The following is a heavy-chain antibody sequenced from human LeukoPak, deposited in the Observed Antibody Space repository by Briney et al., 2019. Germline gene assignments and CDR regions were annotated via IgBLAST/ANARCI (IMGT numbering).Heavy chain of an antibody. CDR2: ISVSGGST. Sequence: PGRSLRPSCAASGFTFSSYAMSWVRQPPGDGLEWVSAISVSGGSTYYADSVKGRFTISRDNSKSTLYLQMNSLRAEDTAVYYCAKAVAGTRWGQGTLVTVSS. J-gene: IGHJ4*02. V-gene: IGHV3-23*01. D-gene: IGHD6-19*01. CDR1: GFTFSSYA. CDR3: AKAVAGTR.